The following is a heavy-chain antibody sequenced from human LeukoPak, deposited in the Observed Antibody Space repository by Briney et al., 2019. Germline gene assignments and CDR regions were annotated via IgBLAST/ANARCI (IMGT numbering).Heavy chain of an antibody. V-gene: IGHV3-74*01. Sequence: SGGSLRLSCVASGFSFSTYWMHWVRQAPGKGLVWVSRMNSDGSDTDYADSVKGRFTISRDNSKNTLYLQMNSLRAEDTAVYYCAKGAARRYYFDYWGQGTLVTVSS. CDR2: MNSDGSDT. J-gene: IGHJ4*02. D-gene: IGHD6-6*01. CDR1: GFSFSTYW. CDR3: AKGAARRYYFDY.